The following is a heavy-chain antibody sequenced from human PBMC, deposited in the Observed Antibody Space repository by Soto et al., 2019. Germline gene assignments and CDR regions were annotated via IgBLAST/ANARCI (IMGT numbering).Heavy chain of an antibody. J-gene: IGHJ4*02. CDR1: GFTFSSYG. D-gene: IGHD3-22*01. CDR3: ASGERTYYYDSSGYGDY. CDR2: ISYDGSNK. V-gene: IGHV3-30*03. Sequence: QVQLVESGGGVVQPGRSLRLSCAASGFTFSSYGMHWVRQAPGKGLEWGAVISYDGSNKYYADSVKGRFTISRDNSKNTLDLQMNSLRAEDTAVYYCASGERTYYYDSSGYGDYWGQGTLVTVSS.